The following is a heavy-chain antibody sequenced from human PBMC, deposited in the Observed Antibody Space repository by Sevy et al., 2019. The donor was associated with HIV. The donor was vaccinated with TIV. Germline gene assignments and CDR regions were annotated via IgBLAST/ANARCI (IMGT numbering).Heavy chain of an antibody. V-gene: IGHV4-59*08. CDR1: GXSISSLY. J-gene: IGHJ4*02. Sequence: SETLSLTCTVSGXSISSLYWNWIRQPPGKGLEWIANIYYNGHINYNPSLKSRVTLSLDTSKNQFSLRLSSVTAADTAMYYCAGENAWGXGYSWGQGTLVTVSS. D-gene: IGHD1-26*01. CDR3: AGENAWGXGYS. CDR2: IYYNGHI.